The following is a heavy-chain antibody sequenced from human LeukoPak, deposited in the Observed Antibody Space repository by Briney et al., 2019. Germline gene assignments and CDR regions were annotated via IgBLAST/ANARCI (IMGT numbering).Heavy chain of an antibody. V-gene: IGHV1-24*01. CDR1: GHTLTELS. D-gene: IGHD2-2*01. CDR3: ATPGPAPINNWFET. CDR2: FDPEDGET. Sequence: ASVKVSFKVSGHTLTELSMHWVRQAPGKGLAWMGSFDPEDGETVCAQNFQGRVTLTEDTSIDTAYMELYILRSEDTAVYYCATPGPAPINNWFETWGQGTLVTVSS. J-gene: IGHJ5*02.